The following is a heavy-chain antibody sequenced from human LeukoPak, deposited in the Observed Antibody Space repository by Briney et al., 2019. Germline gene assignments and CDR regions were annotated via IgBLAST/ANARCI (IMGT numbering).Heavy chain of an antibody. CDR3: ARQGAAGKYYYYYMDV. CDR2: IYPDDSNT. D-gene: IGHD6-13*01. CDR1: GYNFPIYW. J-gene: IGHJ6*03. Sequence: GESLKISCQGSGYNFPIYWIGWVRHMPGQGLEWMGIIYPDDSNTIYGPSFQGQVTISADKSINTAYLEWSSLKASGTAIYYCARQGAAGKYYYYYMDVWGKGTTVTVSS. V-gene: IGHV5-51*01.